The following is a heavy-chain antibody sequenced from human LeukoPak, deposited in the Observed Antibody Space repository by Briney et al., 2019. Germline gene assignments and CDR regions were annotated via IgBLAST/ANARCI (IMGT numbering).Heavy chain of an antibody. Sequence: PGGSLRLSCVASGLTFSSQWMTWVRQAPGKGLEWLANIGGDGRRKFYEDSVEGRFTISRDNAESSLYLQMNSLRAEDTAVYYRARDIAELPYFDYWGQGTLVTVSS. CDR1: GLTFSSQW. V-gene: IGHV3-7*01. J-gene: IGHJ4*02. CDR3: ARDIAELPYFDY. CDR2: IGGDGRRK. D-gene: IGHD1-7*01.